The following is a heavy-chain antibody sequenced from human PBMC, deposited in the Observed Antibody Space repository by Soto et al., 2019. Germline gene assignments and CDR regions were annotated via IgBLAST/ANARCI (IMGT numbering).Heavy chain of an antibody. J-gene: IGHJ4*02. D-gene: IGHD3-16*02. V-gene: IGHV1-18*01. CDR1: GYTFTSYG. CDR3: ARVYDFVWGSYRLSGDY. Sequence: ASVKVSCKASGYTFTSYGISWVRQAPGQGLEWMGWLSAYNGNTNYAQKLQGRVTMTTDTSTSTAYMELRNLRSDDTAVYYCARVYDFVWGSYRLSGDYWGQGTLVTVSS. CDR2: LSAYNGNT.